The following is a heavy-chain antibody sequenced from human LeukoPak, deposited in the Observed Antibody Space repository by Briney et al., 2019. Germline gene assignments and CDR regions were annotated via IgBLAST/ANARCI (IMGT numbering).Heavy chain of an antibody. CDR3: ARRGTRLLDY. J-gene: IGHJ4*02. D-gene: IGHD3-16*01. V-gene: IGHV4-39*01. CDR2: IYYSGST. Sequence: GWIRQSPGKGLEWIGSIYYSGSTYYNPSLKSRVTISVDTSKNQFSLKLSSVTAADTAVYYCARRGTRLLDYWGQGTLVTVSS.